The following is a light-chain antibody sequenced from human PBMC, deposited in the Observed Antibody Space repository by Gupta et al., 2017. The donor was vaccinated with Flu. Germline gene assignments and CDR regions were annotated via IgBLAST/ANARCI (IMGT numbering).Light chain of an antibody. CDR3: QVWDTTSDHYV. CDR1: NIGRKA. Sequence: GQADRITCGGNNIGRKAVHWYQQKPGQAPVLVVYDDSARPSGIPERFSGSNSGNTATLTISRIEAGDEADYYCQVWDTTSDHYVFGIGTKVTVL. V-gene: IGLV3-21*02. CDR2: DDS. J-gene: IGLJ1*01.